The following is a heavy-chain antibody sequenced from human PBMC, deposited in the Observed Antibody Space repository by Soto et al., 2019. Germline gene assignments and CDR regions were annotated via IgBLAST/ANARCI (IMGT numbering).Heavy chain of an antibody. J-gene: IGHJ6*02. CDR2: IYPGDSYT. CDR1: VYSFTSYW. Sequence: GESLKISCKGSVYSFTSYWIGWVRQMPGKCLEWMGIIYPGDSYTRXSPSFPGPXPLSAYQSISTXFPPWXSLTASDTAMYYCATRYYGMDVWRQGTTVTVSS. V-gene: IGHV5-51*01. CDR3: ATRYYGMDV.